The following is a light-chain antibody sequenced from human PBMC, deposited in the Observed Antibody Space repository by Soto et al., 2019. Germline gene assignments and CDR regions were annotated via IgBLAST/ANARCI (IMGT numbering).Light chain of an antibody. V-gene: IGLV4-60*03. J-gene: IGLJ2*01. CDR1: SGHSSYI. Sequence: QSVLTQSSSASASLGSSVKLTCTLSSGHSSYIIAWHQQQPGKAPRYLMNREGSGSYNKGSGIPDRFSGSSSGTDRYLTISNLQSEDEADYYCETWDSNTRVFGGGTKPTVL. CDR3: ETWDSNTRV. CDR2: REGSGSY.